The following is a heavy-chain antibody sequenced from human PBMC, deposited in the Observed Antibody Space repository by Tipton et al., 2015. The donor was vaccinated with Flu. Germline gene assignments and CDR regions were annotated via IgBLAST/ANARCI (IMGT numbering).Heavy chain of an antibody. Sequence: SLRLSCTASGFTFGDYAMSWVRQAPGKGLEWVGFIRSKAYGGTTEYAASVKGRFTISRDDSKSIAYLQMNSLKPEDTAVYYCTRDSSYSSGWYSYWGQGTLVTVSS. CDR3: TRDSSYSSGWYSY. J-gene: IGHJ4*02. CDR1: GFTFGDYA. CDR2: IRSKAYGGTT. D-gene: IGHD6-19*01. V-gene: IGHV3-49*04.